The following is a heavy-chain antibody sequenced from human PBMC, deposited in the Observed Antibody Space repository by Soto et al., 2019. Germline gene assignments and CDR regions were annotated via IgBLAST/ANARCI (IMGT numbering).Heavy chain of an antibody. Sequence: GGSLRLSCAASGFTFSDQYMDWVRQAPGKGLEWVGRSRNKANRYTTQYAASVNGRFTISRDDSQSSLYLQMNSLKTEDSAVYYCASSWGGYRYFDYWGQGALVTVSS. CDR2: SRNKANRYTT. V-gene: IGHV3-72*01. J-gene: IGHJ4*02. D-gene: IGHD5-12*01. CDR3: ASSWGGYRYFDY. CDR1: GFTFSDQY.